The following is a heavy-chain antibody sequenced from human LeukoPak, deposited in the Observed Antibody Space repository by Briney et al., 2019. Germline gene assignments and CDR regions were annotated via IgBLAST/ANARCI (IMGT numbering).Heavy chain of an antibody. CDR1: GFTFSSYG. Sequence: LPGGSLRLSCAASGFTFSSYGMHWVRQAPGKGLEWVAVIWYDGSNKYYADSVKGRLTISRDNSKNTLYLQMNSLRAEDTAVYYCARGGMVRGVISNLDYWGQGTLVTVSS. CDR2: IWYDGSNK. V-gene: IGHV3-33*01. D-gene: IGHD3-10*01. CDR3: ARGGMVRGVISNLDY. J-gene: IGHJ4*02.